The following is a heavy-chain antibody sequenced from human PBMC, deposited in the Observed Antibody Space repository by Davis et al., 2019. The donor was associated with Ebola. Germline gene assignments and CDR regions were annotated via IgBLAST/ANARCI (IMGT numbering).Heavy chain of an antibody. CDR1: GGSISSYY. CDR2: IYYSGST. CDR3: AREQRGYSGYGLYFDY. J-gene: IGHJ4*02. D-gene: IGHD5-12*01. V-gene: IGHV4-59*01. Sequence: PSETLSLTCTVSGGSISSYYWSWIRQPPGKGLEWIGYIYYSGSTNYNPSLKSRVTISVDTSKNQFFLKLSSVTAADTAVYYCAREQRGYSGYGLYFDYWGQGTLVTVSS.